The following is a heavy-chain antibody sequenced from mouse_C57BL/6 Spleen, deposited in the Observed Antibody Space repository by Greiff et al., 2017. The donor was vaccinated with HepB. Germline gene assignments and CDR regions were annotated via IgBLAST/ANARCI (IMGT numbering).Heavy chain of an antibody. CDR2: IYPGDGDT. J-gene: IGHJ1*03. D-gene: IGHD1-1*01. V-gene: IGHV1-80*01. CDR1: GYAFSSYW. Sequence: QVQLQQSGAELVKPGASVKISCKASGYAFSSYWMNWVKQRPGKGIEWIGQIYPGDGDTNYNGKFKGKATLTADKSSSTAYMQLSSLTSEDSAVYFCARDNYYGSSYGWYFDVWGTGTTVTVSS. CDR3: ARDNYYGSSYGWYFDV.